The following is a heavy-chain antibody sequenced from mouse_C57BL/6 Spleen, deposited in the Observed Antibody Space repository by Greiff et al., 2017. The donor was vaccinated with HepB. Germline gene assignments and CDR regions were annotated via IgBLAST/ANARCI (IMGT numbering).Heavy chain of an antibody. CDR2: INPNNGGT. J-gene: IGHJ3*01. D-gene: IGHD2-1*01. Sequence: VQLQQSGPELVKPGASVKIPCKASGYTFTDYNMDWVKQSHGKSLEWIGDINPNNGGTIYNQKFKGKATLTVDKSSSTAYMELRSLTSEGTAVYYCAREGDYGNYAAYWGQGTLVTVSA. CDR1: GYTFTDYN. V-gene: IGHV1-18*01. CDR3: AREGDYGNYAAY.